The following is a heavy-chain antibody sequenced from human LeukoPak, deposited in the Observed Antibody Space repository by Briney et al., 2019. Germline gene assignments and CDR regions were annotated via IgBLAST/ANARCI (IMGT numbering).Heavy chain of an antibody. J-gene: IGHJ5*02. D-gene: IGHD3-3*01. Sequence: ASVEVSCKASGYTFTSYAMNWVRQAPGQGLEWMGWVNTGTGNPTYAQGFTGRFVFSLDTSVSTAYLQISSLKAEDTAVYYCARRAYYDFWSGYFGTNWFDPWGQGTLVTVSS. V-gene: IGHV7-4-1*02. CDR1: GYTFTSYA. CDR2: VNTGTGNP. CDR3: ARRAYYDFWSGYFGTNWFDP.